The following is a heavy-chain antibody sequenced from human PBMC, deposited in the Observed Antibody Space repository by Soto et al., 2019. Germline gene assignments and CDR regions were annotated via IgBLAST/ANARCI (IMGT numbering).Heavy chain of an antibody. J-gene: IGHJ3*02. CDR2: IIPIFGTA. CDR3: ARVHEYGGNSAAFHI. D-gene: IGHD4-17*01. V-gene: IGHV1-69*12. Sequence: QVQLVQSGAEVKKPGSSVKVSCKASGGTFSSSAINWVRQAPGQGPEWMGGIIPIFGTADYAQKFQGRVTITAADSRSTAYMELSSLRSDDTAVYYCARVHEYGGNSAAFHILGQGTMVTVSS. CDR1: GGTFSSSA.